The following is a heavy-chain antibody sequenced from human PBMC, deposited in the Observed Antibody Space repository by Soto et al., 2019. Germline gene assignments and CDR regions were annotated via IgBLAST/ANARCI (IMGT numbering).Heavy chain of an antibody. CDR2: INHDGSEK. D-gene: IGHD3-10*01. V-gene: IGHV3-7*01. CDR1: GFTFSGFW. J-gene: IGHJ3*01. CDR3: LMVRYDLGSMVF. Sequence: GGSLRLSCAVSGFTFSGFWMTWVRQAPGKGLEWVANINHDGSEKYYVVSVKGRFTISRDNAKNSLYLQMNSLRAEDTALYYFLMVRYDLGSMVFWGQGIMVT.